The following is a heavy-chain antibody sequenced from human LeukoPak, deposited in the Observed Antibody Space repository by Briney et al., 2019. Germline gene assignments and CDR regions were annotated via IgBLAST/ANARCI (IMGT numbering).Heavy chain of an antibody. CDR2: ISYDGSNK. D-gene: IGHD3-10*01. CDR3: ARDYYD. V-gene: IGHV3-30-3*01. Sequence: GGSLRLSRAASGFTFSSYAMHWVRQAPGKGLEWVAVISYDGSNKYYADSVKGRFTISRDNSKNTLYLQMNSLRAEDTAVYYCARDYYDWGQGTLVTVSS. J-gene: IGHJ4*02. CDR1: GFTFSSYA.